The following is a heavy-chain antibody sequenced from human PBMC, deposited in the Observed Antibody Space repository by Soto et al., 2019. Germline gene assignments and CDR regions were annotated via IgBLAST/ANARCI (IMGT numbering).Heavy chain of an antibody. Sequence: GGSLRLSCAASGFTFSSYAMSWVRQAPGKGLEWVSGISGSAGSAYYADSVQGRFTISRDNSKNTLSLQMNSLRVEDMAVYYCAKEGVIPYLGQGTLVTVSS. CDR2: ISGSAGSA. CDR3: AKEGVIPY. J-gene: IGHJ4*02. CDR1: GFTFSSYA. V-gene: IGHV3-23*01. D-gene: IGHD3-16*02.